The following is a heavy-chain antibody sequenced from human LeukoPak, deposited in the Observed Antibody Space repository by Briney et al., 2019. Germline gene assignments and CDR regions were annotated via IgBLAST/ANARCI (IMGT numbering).Heavy chain of an antibody. J-gene: IGHJ5*02. CDR2: IRQDGSEK. V-gene: IGHV3-7*05. CDR3: ARDHLLTGTTEFGWFDP. Sequence: GGSLRLSCAASGFTFSSYWMSWVRQAPGKGLEWVANIRQDGSEKYYVDSVKGRFTISRDNAKNSLYLQMNSLRAEDTAVYYCARDHLLTGTTEFGWFDPWGQGTLVTVSS. D-gene: IGHD1-7*01. CDR1: GFTFSSYW.